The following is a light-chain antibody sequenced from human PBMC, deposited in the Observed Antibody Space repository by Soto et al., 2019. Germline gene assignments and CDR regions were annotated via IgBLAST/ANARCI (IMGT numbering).Light chain of an antibody. CDR1: SSNIAAGYD. J-gene: IGLJ2*01. CDR3: QSYDSSLSVV. V-gene: IGLV1-40*01. Sequence: QSVLTQPPSVSGAPGQRVTISCTGSSSNIAAGYDVHWYQHLPGTAPKLLIYANSNRPSGVPDRFSGSKSATSASLAITGLQIDDEADYYCQSYDSSLSVVFGGGTKVTVL. CDR2: ANS.